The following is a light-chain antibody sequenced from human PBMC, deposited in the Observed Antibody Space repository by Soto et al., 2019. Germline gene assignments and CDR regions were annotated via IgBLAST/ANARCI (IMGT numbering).Light chain of an antibody. J-gene: IGLJ1*01. CDR3: ASHTSHNTRV. Sequence: QSVLTQPASVSGSPGQSIAISCTGTSSDVGGYNFVSWYQQHPGKAPKLLIHEVSNRPSGVSDRFSGSKSGNTASLTITGLQADDEADYYCASHTSHNTRVFGPGTKLTVL. CDR1: SSDVGGYNF. CDR2: EVS. V-gene: IGLV2-14*01.